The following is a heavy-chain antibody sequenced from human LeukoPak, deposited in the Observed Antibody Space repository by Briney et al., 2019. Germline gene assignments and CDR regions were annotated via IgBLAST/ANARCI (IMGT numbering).Heavy chain of an antibody. D-gene: IGHD6-19*01. CDR1: GFTFAGHA. J-gene: IGHJ4*02. Sequence: GGSLRLSCAASGFTFAGHAMSWVRQAPGKGLEWVSTISGSGAGTYYADSVKGRFTISRDNSKNTLYLQMNSLTAEDTAVYYCAKHRGSSGWSDYFDYWGQGTLVTVSS. CDR3: AKHRGSSGWSDYFDY. CDR2: ISGSGAGT. V-gene: IGHV3-23*01.